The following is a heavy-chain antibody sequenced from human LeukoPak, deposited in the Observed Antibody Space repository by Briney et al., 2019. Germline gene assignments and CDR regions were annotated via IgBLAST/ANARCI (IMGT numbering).Heavy chain of an antibody. CDR2: INHNGST. D-gene: IGHD2-2*01. CDR1: GGSFSGYY. Sequence: SETLSLTCAVYGGSFSGYYWSWIRQPPGKGLEWIGEINHNGSTNYNPSLKSRVTISVDTSKNQFSLKLSSVTAADTAVYYCARLPYCSSTSCLSFDYWGQGTLVTVSS. V-gene: IGHV4-34*01. CDR3: ARLPYCSSTSCLSFDY. J-gene: IGHJ4*02.